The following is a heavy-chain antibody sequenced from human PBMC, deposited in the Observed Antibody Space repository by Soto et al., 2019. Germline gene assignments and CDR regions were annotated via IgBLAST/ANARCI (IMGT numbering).Heavy chain of an antibody. J-gene: IGHJ4*02. CDR2: IIPILGIA. Sequence: QVQLVQSGAEVKKPGSSVKVSCKASGGTFSSYTISWVRQAPGQGLEWMGRIIPILGIANYAQKFQGRVTITADKSMSTAYMELSSLRSEDTAVYYCARTDEQDYDFWSGYTFDYWGQGTLVTVSS. V-gene: IGHV1-69*02. D-gene: IGHD3-3*01. CDR3: ARTDEQDYDFWSGYTFDY. CDR1: GGTFSSYT.